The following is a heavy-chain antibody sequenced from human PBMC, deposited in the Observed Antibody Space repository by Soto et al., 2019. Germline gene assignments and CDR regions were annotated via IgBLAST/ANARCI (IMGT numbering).Heavy chain of an antibody. D-gene: IGHD2-15*01. CDR3: ARPVEVVTRFVGSGGMDV. V-gene: IGHV3-11*01. CDR2: ISSSGSTI. J-gene: IGHJ6*02. Sequence: QVQLVESGGGVVKPGGSLSLSCAASGFTFSDYHMSWIRQAPGKGLEWLSYISSSGSTIYYADSVKGRFTISRDNAKNSLYLQMNSLRAEDTAVYYCARPVEVVTRFVGSGGMDVWGQGTTVTVSS. CDR1: GFTFSDYH.